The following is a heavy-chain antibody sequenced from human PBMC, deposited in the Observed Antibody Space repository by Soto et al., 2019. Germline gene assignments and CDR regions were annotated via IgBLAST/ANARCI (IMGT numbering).Heavy chain of an antibody. CDR3: ERDGLGDAFDI. J-gene: IGHJ3*02. V-gene: IGHV4-59*01. CDR2: IYYSGST. Sequence: SETLSLTCTVSGGSISSYYWSWIRQPPGKGLEWIGYIYYSGSTNYNPSLKSRVTISVDTSKNQFSLKLSSVTAADTAVYYCERDGLGDAFDIWGQGTMVTVSS. CDR1: GGSISSYY. D-gene: IGHD3-16*01.